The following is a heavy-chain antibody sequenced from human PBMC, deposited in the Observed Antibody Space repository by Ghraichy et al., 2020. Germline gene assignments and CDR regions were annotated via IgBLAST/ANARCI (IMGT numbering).Heavy chain of an antibody. V-gene: IGHV3-21*01. J-gene: IGHJ3*02. CDR1: GFTFSSYS. D-gene: IGHD1-26*01. CDR3: ARDRVGDDNEDAFDI. CDR2: ISSSSSYI. Sequence: GSLRLSCAASGFTFSSYSMNWVRQAPGKGLEWVSSISSSSSYIYYADSVKGRFTISRDNAKNSLYLQMNSLRAEDTAVYYCARDRVGDDNEDAFDIWGQGTMVTVSS.